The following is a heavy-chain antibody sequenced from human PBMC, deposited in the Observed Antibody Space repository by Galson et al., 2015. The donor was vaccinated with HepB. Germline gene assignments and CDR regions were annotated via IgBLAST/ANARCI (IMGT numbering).Heavy chain of an antibody. CDR1: GFTFSNYG. CDR3: ATRPPPTVVGPLDF. J-gene: IGHJ4*02. V-gene: IGHV3-30*03. Sequence: SLRLSCAASGFTFSNYGMHWVRQAPGKGLEWVALISYDENKKYYTGSVEGRFTISRDNSKNTLYLQMNSLRPEDTALYYCATRPPPTVVGPLDFWGQGTLVTVSS. D-gene: IGHD6-19*01. CDR2: ISYDENKK.